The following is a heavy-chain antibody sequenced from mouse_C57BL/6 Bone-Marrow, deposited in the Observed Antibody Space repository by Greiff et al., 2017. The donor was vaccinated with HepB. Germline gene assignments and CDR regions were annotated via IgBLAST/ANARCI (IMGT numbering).Heavy chain of an antibody. D-gene: IGHD1-1*01. V-gene: IGHV1-22*01. CDR3: AREEFSPITTVVATDYFDY. CDR1: GYTFTDYN. Sequence: VQLQQSGPELVKPGASVKMSCKASGYTFTDYNMHWVKQSHGKSLEWIGYINPNNGGTSYNQKFKGKAKLTVNKSSSTAYMELRSLTSEDSAVYYCAREEFSPITTVVATDYFDYWGQGTTLTVSS. CDR2: INPNNGGT. J-gene: IGHJ2*01.